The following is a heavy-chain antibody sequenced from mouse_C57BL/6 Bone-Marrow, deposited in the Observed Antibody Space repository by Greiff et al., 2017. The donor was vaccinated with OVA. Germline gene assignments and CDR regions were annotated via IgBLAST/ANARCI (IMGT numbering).Heavy chain of an antibody. CDR1: GYTFTSYW. CDR3: ARSWFAY. CDR2: IDPSDSYT. J-gene: IGHJ3*01. V-gene: IGHV1-69*01. Sequence: VQLQQPGAELVKPGASVKLSCKASGYTFTSYWMHWVKQRPGQGLEWIGEIDPSDSYTNYNQKFKGKSTLTVDKSSSTAYMQLSSLTSEDSAVYYCARSWFAYWGQGTLVTVSA.